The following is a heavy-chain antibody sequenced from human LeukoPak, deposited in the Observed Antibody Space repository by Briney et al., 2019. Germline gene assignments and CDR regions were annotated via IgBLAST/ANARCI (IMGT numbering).Heavy chain of an antibody. J-gene: IGHJ4*02. CDR1: GFTVSSTY. CDR3: AGRHCSVGGGYSAGADLFDY. D-gene: IGHD2-15*01. CDR2: IYSDGKV. V-gene: IGHV3-53*01. Sequence: GGSLRLSCAASGFTVSSTYMSWVRQTPGKGLEWVSVIYSDGKVYYIDSVKGRFTISRDTSKNTVYLQMNSLRVEDTAVYFCAGRHCSVGGGYSAGADLFDYGGRET.